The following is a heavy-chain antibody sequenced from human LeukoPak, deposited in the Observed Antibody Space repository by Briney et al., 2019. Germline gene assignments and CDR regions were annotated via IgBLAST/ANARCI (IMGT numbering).Heavy chain of an antibody. Sequence: SSETLSLTCTVSGGSISSRNYYWSWIRQPPGKGLEWVGYIYYSGSTNYNPSLKSRVTISVDTSKNQFSLKLSSVTAADTAVYYCARDQRQQLGYYYYYYMDVWGKGTTVTISS. CDR3: ARDQRQQLGYYYYYYMDV. CDR1: GGSISSRNYY. D-gene: IGHD6-13*01. CDR2: IYYSGST. J-gene: IGHJ6*03. V-gene: IGHV4-61*01.